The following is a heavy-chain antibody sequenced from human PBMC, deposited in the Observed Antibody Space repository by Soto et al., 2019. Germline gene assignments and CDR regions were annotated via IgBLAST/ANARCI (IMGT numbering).Heavy chain of an antibody. Sequence: TLSHTCAVSGGSSSSGGYSWSWIRKPPGKGLEWIGYIYHSGSTYYNPSLKSRVTISVDTSKNQFSLTLNSVTAADTAVYHCARGGGSPYHNHEFDFWGQGTLVTVS. D-gene: IGHD6-13*01. CDR3: ARGGGSPYHNHEFDF. CDR2: IYHSGST. V-gene: IGHV4-30-2*01. CDR1: GGSSSSGGYS. J-gene: IGHJ4*02.